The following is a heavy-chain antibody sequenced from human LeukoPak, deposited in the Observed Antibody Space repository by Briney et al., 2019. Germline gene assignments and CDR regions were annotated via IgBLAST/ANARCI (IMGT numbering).Heavy chain of an antibody. Sequence: PSGSLSLTSTVSGGSISGGDYYWSWTRQPPGKCLECIGCFYYSGGTNYNPSLKSRVTITVDTSKKQSSLKLRSVTAADTAVYYCARDYYGAGLRYFDYWGQGTLVTVSS. V-gene: IGHV4-30-4*01. J-gene: IGHJ4*02. D-gene: IGHD3-10*01. CDR3: ARDYYGAGLRYFDY. CDR2: FYYSGGT. CDR1: GGSISGGDYY.